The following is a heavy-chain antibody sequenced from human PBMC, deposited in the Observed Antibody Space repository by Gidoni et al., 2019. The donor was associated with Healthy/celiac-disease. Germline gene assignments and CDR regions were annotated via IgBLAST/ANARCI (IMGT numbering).Heavy chain of an antibody. J-gene: IGHJ4*02. CDR1: GFTFSSYS. CDR2: ISRSSYI. CDR3: ARLYSSSSVDY. D-gene: IGHD6-6*01. V-gene: IGHV3-21*01. Sequence: EVQLVESGGGLVKPGGSLRLSCAASGFTFSSYSMNWVRQAPGKGLEWVSSISRSSYIYYADSVKGRFTISRDNAKNSLYLQMNSLRAEDTAVYYCARLYSSSSVDYWGQGTLVTVSS.